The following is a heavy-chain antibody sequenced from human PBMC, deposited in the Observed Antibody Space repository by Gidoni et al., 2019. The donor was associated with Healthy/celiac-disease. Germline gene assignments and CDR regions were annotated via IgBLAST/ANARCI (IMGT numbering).Heavy chain of an antibody. J-gene: IGHJ3*02. CDR1: GFTFSSYA. Sequence: QVQLVASGGGVVPPGRSLRLSCAAPGFTFSSYAMHWVRQAPGKGLEWVAGIAYDGSNKYYADSVKGRFTISRDNSKNTLYLQMNSLRAEDTAVYYCARPFGIVGANDAFDIWGQGTMVTVSS. V-gene: IGHV3-30-3*01. D-gene: IGHD1-26*01. CDR3: ARPFGIVGANDAFDI. CDR2: IAYDGSNK.